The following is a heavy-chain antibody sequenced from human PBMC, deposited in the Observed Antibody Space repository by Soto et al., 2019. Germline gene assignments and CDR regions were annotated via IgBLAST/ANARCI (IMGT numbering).Heavy chain of an antibody. V-gene: IGHV3-23*01. CDR3: AKLVSTPDFDI. J-gene: IGHJ3*02. CDR2: ITSGGST. CDR1: GFTFSSYA. Sequence: EVQVLESGGGSVQPGGSLRLSCVASGFTFSSYALNWVRQAPGKGLEWVSTITSGGSTYYADSVKGRFTVSRDNSKNTVYLQMNSLRAEDTAIFYCAKLVSTPDFDIWGQGTMVTVSS.